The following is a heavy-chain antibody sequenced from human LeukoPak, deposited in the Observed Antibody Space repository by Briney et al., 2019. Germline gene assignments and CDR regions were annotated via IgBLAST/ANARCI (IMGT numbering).Heavy chain of an antibody. V-gene: IGHV5-51*01. CDR1: GYSFTSFW. J-gene: IGHJ5*02. CDR2: IYPGDSDT. D-gene: IGHD3-22*01. CDR3: ARLSANYYDSSGYPTGDYNWIDP. Sequence: GESLKISCKGSGYSFTSFWIGWVRQLPGKGLEWMGIIYPGDSDTRYSPSFQGQVTISADKSINTAYLQWGSLKASDTAMYYCARLSANYYDSSGYPTGDYNWIDPWGQGTLVTVSS.